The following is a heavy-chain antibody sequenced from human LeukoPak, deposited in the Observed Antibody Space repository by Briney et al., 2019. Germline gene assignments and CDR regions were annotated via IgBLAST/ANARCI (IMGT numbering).Heavy chain of an antibody. D-gene: IGHD1-26*01. CDR3: ARSRGSYPFAYDY. CDR1: GYTFTGYY. Sequence: EASVKVSCKASGYTFTGYYMHWVRQAPGQGLEWMGIINPSGGSTSYAQKFQGRVTMTRDMSTSTVYMELSSLRSEDTAVYYCARSRGSYPFAYDYWGQGTLVTVSS. J-gene: IGHJ4*02. CDR2: INPSGGST. V-gene: IGHV1-46*01.